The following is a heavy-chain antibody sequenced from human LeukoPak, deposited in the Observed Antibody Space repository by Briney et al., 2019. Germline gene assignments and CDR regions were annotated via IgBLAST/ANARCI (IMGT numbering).Heavy chain of an antibody. CDR3: ARGGTKPEVFDY. V-gene: IGHV3-30*02. CDR2: IRYDGSNK. CDR1: GFTFSSYG. Sequence: GGSLRLSCAASGFTFSSYGMHWVRQAPGKGLEWVAFIRYDGSNKYYADSVKGRFTISRDNSKNTLYLQMNSLRAEDTAVYYCARGGTKPEVFDYWGQGTLVTVSS. J-gene: IGHJ4*02.